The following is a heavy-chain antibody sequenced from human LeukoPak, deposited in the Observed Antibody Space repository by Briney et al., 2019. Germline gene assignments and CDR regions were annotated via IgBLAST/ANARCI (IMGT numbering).Heavy chain of an antibody. J-gene: IGHJ4*02. Sequence: GGSLRLSCAASGFTFDDYAMHWVRQAPGKGPEWVSGISWNSGSIGYADSVKGRFTISRDNAKNSLYLQMNSLRAEDTALYYCAKCRRTSYGYREGEFDYWGQGTLVTVSS. CDR1: GFTFDDYA. V-gene: IGHV3-9*01. CDR2: ISWNSGSI. D-gene: IGHD5-18*01. CDR3: AKCRRTSYGYREGEFDY.